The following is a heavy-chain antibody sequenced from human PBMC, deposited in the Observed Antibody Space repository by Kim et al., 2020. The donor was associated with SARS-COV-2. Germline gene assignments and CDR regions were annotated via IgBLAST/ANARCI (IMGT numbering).Heavy chain of an antibody. CDR2: GSNK. CDR3: AQGSSSDY. J-gene: IGHJ4*02. Sequence: GSNKYYAESEKGRITISRDKSKDTLYLQMNSLRAEDTAVYYCAQGSSSDYWGQGTLVTVSS. D-gene: IGHD2-2*01. V-gene: IGHV3-30*02.